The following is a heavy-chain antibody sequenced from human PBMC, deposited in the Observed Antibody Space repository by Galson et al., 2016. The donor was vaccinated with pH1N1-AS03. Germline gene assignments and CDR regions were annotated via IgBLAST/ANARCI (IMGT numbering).Heavy chain of an antibody. Sequence: VKVSCKASGYTLSTYGVSWVRQAPGQGLEWMGWISGYDDDTNYAQNVAGRVTMTTDKSTSTVYMELRSLRSDDTAVYYCARDRGFRPDTFDIWGQGTWVTVSS. CDR2: ISGYDDDT. CDR1: GYTLSTYG. CDR3: ARDRGFRPDTFDI. V-gene: IGHV1-18*04. J-gene: IGHJ3*02. D-gene: IGHD2-15*01.